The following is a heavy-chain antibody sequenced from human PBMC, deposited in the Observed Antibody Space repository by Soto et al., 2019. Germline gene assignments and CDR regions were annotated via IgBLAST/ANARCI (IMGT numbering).Heavy chain of an antibody. Sequence: PGGSLRLSCAASGFTFSSYGMHWVRQAPGKGLEWVAVISYDGSNKYYADSVKGRFTISRDNSKNTLYLQMNSLRAEDTAIYYCATGGMVRGVISWFDSWAQGTLVTVSS. CDR3: ATGGMVRGVISWFDS. J-gene: IGHJ5*01. CDR2: ISYDGSNK. D-gene: IGHD3-10*01. CDR1: GFTFSSYG. V-gene: IGHV3-30*03.